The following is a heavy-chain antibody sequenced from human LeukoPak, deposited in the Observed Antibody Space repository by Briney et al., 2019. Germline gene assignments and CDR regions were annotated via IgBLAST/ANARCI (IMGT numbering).Heavy chain of an antibody. CDR3: ARGGYSYGDTGDAFDI. Sequence: GSLRLSCAASGFTFSSYSMNWVRQPPGKGLEWIGEINHSGSINYNPSLKSRLIISVDTSKNQISLKLSSVTAADTAVYYCARGGYSYGDTGDAFDIWGRGTMVTVSS. V-gene: IGHV4-34*01. D-gene: IGHD5-18*01. CDR1: GFTFSSYS. J-gene: IGHJ3*02. CDR2: INHSGSI.